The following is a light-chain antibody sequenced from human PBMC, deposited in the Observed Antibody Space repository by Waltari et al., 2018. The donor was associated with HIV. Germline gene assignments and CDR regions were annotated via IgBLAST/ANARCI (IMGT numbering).Light chain of an antibody. Sequence: DTQMTQSPSSVSASGGDRVTITCRASQSIGTSVAWYQQKPDRTPKLLIFEAARLQTGVPSRFSGSGSGTDFTLTISSLQSEDFAVYYCQQYNNWPPYTFGQGTKLEIK. J-gene: IGKJ2*01. CDR2: EAA. CDR1: QSIGTS. V-gene: IGKV1-12*01. CDR3: QQYNNWPPYT.